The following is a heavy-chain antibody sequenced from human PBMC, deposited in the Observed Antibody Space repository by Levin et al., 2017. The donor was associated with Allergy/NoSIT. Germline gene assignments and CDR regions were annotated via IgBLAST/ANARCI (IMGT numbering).Heavy chain of an antibody. CDR1: GFSFSNYA. V-gene: IGHV3-23*01. CDR2: ISGSGATT. Sequence: GGSLRLSCRDSGFSFSNYAMTWVRQGPGKGLEWVSAISGSGATTYYADSLKGRFTISRDNSKNTLYLQMSSLRAEDTAVYYCAKTTRDTYPNYYYYGMDVWGRGTTVTVSS. D-gene: IGHD1-1*01. J-gene: IGHJ6*02. CDR3: AKTTRDTYPNYYYYGMDV.